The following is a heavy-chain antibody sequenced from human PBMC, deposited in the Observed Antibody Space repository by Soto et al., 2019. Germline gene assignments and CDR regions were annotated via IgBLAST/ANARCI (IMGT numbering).Heavy chain of an antibody. CDR1: GGTFSSYA. CDR2: IIPIFGIA. D-gene: IGHD5-18*01. Sequence: QVQLVQSGAEVKKPGSSVKVSCKASGGTFSSYAISWVRQAPGQGLEWVGGIIPIFGIANYAQKFQGRVTITADESTSTAYMELSSLRSEDTAVYYCATTTGGYSYGLYDPWGQGTLVTVSS. V-gene: IGHV1-69*01. CDR3: ATTTGGYSYGLYDP. J-gene: IGHJ5*02.